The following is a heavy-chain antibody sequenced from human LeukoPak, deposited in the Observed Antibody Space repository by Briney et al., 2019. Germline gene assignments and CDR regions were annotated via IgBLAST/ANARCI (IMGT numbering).Heavy chain of an antibody. V-gene: IGHV3-48*04. D-gene: IGHD4-17*01. CDR2: ISSSSSTI. CDR3: ARDSYGDYAAWFDP. CDR1: GFTFSSYS. J-gene: IGHJ5*02. Sequence: GGSLRLPCAASGFTFSSYSVNWVRQAPGKGLEWVSYISSSSSTIYYADSVKGRFTISRDNAKNSLYLQMNSLRAEDTAVYYCARDSYGDYAAWFDPWGQGTLVTVSS.